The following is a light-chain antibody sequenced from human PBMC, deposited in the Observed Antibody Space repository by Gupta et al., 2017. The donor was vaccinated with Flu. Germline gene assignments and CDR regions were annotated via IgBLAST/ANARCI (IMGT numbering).Light chain of an antibody. CDR3: SSRDSSGNRLVI. Sequence: SSELTQDPAVSVALGQTVRITCQGDRLRTHYTSWYQQKPGQAPILVIFSDSNRPSGIPDRFSGSSSGDAASLTITGTQAEDGADYYCSSRDSSGNRLVIFGGGTRLTVL. CDR1: RLRTHY. CDR2: SDS. V-gene: IGLV3-19*01. J-gene: IGLJ2*01.